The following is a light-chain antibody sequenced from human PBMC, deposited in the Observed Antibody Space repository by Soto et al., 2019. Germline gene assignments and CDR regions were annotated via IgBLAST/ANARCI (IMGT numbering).Light chain of an antibody. CDR1: QSMTTK. CDR3: QQYNNWPRAT. J-gene: IGKJ4*01. CDR2: RTS. V-gene: IGKV3-15*01. Sequence: EIVMTQSPATLSVSPGEGVTLSCRASQSMTTKLAWYQQKPGQAPRLLMFRTSSRATGFPARFSGSGSGTEFNLTISSLQSEDFGVYYCQQYNNWPRATFGGGTKVDIK.